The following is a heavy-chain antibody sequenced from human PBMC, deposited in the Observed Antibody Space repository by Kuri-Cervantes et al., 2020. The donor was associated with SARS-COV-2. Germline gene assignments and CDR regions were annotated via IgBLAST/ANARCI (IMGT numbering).Heavy chain of an antibody. CDR2: ISSSSSTI. V-gene: IGHV3-48*01. D-gene: IGHD3-9*01. Sequence: LSLTCAASGFTFSSYSMNRVRQAPGKGPEWVSYISSSSSTIYYADSVKGRFTISRDNAKNSLYLQMNSLRAEDTAVYYCARAFNDISTSWGQGTLVTVSS. CDR3: ARAFNDISTS. J-gene: IGHJ5*02. CDR1: GFTFSSYS.